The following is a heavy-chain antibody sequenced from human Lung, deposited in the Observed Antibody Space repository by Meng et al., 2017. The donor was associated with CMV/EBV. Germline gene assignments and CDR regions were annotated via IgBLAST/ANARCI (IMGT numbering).Heavy chain of an antibody. Sequence: ASVKVSCKASGYTFTGYYMHWVRQAPGQGLEWMGWINPNSGGTNYAQKFQGRVTMTRDTSISTAYMELSRLRSDDTAVYYCARVDCSSTSCYLLDGWFDPWXQGPXVTVSS. CDR2: INPNSGGT. V-gene: IGHV1-2*02. CDR3: ARVDCSSTSCYLLDGWFDP. D-gene: IGHD2-2*01. CDR1: GYTFTGYY. J-gene: IGHJ5*02.